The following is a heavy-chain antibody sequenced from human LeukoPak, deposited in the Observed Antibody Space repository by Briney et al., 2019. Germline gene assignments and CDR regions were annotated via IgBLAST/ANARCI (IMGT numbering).Heavy chain of an antibody. CDR1: GGSFSGYY. CDR3: ASRGDDILTGYYRYFDY. D-gene: IGHD3-9*01. J-gene: IGHJ4*02. Sequence: SETLSLTCAVYGGSFSGYYWSWIRQPPGKGLEWIGEINHSGNTNYNPSLKSRVTISVDTSKNQFSLKLSSVTAADTAVYYCASRGDDILTGYYRYFDYWGQGTLVTVSS. V-gene: IGHV4-34*01. CDR2: INHSGNT.